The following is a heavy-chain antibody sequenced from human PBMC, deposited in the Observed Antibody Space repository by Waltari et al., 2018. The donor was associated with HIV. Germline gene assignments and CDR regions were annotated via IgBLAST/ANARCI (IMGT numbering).Heavy chain of an antibody. J-gene: IGHJ4*02. D-gene: IGHD3-22*01. CDR3: ARHSLTYYYDSSGYSVAFDY. CDR2: IYYSGST. CDR1: GGSISSCSYY. V-gene: IGHV4-39*01. Sequence: QLQLQESGPGLVKPSETLSLTCPVSGGSISSCSYYWGWIRPPPGKGLEWIGSIYYSGSTYYNPSLKSRVTISIDTSKNQFSLKLSSVTAADTAVYYCARHSLTYYYDSSGYSVAFDYWGQGTLVTVSS.